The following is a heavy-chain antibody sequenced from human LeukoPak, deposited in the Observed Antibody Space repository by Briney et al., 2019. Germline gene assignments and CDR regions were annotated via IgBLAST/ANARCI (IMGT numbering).Heavy chain of an antibody. CDR2: ISYDGSNK. J-gene: IGHJ4*02. CDR3: ARERSSQPAAGRKTLDY. Sequence: GGSLRLSCAASGFTFSSYAMHWVRQAPGKGLEWVAVISYDGSNKYYTDSVKGPFTPSRDNSKNKLYLQMNSLRAEDTAVYYCARERSSQPAAGRKTLDYWGQGTLVTVSS. CDR1: GFTFSSYA. V-gene: IGHV3-30-3*01. D-gene: IGHD6-13*01.